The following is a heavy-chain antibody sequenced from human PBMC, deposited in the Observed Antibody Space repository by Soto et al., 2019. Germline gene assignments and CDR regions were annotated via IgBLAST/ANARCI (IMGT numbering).Heavy chain of an antibody. CDR3: AXXXXXXXXGNCEDY. CDR2: IVVGSGHT. D-gene: IGHD2-15*01. J-gene: IGHJ4*02. CDR1: GFTFTSSA. Sequence: QMQLVQSGPEVKKPGTSVKVSCKASGFTFTSSAMQWVRQARGQRLEWIGWIVVGSGHTNYAQKFQERVTITRDMXXXXXXXXXXXXXXXXXXXXXXAXXXXXXXXGNCEDYWGQGTLVTVSS. V-gene: IGHV1-58*02.